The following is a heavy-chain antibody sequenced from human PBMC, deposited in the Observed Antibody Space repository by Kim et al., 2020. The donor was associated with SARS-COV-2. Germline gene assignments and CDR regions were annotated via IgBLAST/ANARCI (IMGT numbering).Heavy chain of an antibody. CDR2: IIPIFGTA. V-gene: IGHV1-69*13. CDR1: GGTFSSYA. CDR3: ARDSARVHGEGGMDV. D-gene: IGHD2-21*01. J-gene: IGHJ6*02. Sequence: SVKVSCKASGGTFSSYAISWVRQAPGQGLEWMGGIIPIFGTANYAQKFQGRVTITADESTSTAYMELSSLRSEDTAVYYCARDSARVHGEGGMDVWGQGTTVTVSS.